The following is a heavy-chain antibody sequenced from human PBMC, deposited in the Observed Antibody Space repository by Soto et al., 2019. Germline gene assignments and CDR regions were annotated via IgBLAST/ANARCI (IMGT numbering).Heavy chain of an antibody. CDR2: IYYSGST. J-gene: IGHJ5*02. D-gene: IGHD3-10*01. Sequence: NPSETLSLTCTVSGGSISSYYGSWIRQPPGKGLEWIGYIYYSGSTNYNPSLKSRVTISVDTSKNQFSLKLSSVSAADTAVYYCARIYGLNWFDPWGQGTLVTVSS. CDR3: ARIYGLNWFDP. V-gene: IGHV4-59*01. CDR1: GGSISSYY.